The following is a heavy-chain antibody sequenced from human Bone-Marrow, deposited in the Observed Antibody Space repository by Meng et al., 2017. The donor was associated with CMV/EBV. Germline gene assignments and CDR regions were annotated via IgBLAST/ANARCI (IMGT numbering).Heavy chain of an antibody. CDR2: INPNSGGI. J-gene: IGHJ5*02. D-gene: IGHD1-7*01. CDR3: ARDHPNEYNWNYWFDP. V-gene: IGHV1-2*02. Sequence: SVKVSCKASGYTFTGNYMHWVRQAPGQGLEWMGWINPNSGGIHYAQKFQGRVTMTRDTSISTAYMQLTRLRSDDTAVYYCARDHPNEYNWNYWFDPWGQGTLVTVSS. CDR1: GYTFTGNY.